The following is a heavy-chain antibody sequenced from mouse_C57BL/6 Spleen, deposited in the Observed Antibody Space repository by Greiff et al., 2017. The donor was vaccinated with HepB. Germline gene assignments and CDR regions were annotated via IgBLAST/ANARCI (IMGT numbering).Heavy chain of an antibody. D-gene: IGHD1-1*01. CDR1: GYTFTSYW. J-gene: IGHJ4*01. CDR2: IYPSDSET. CDR3: AREGTVVAGAMDY. V-gene: IGHV1-61*01. Sequence: VKLQQPGAELVRPGSSVKLSCKASGYTFTSYWMDWVKQRPGQGLEWIGNIYPSDSETHYNQKFKDKATLTVDKSSSTAYMQLSSLTSEDSAVYYCAREGTVVAGAMDYWGQGTSVTVSS.